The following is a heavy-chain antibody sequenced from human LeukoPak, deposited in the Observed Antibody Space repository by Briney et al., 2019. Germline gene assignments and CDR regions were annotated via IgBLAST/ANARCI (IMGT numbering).Heavy chain of an antibody. D-gene: IGHD6-19*01. Sequence: GASVKVSCKASGYTFTSYDINWVRQAPGQGLEWMGWISAYNGNTNYAQKLQGRVTMTIDTSTSTAYMELRSLRSDDTAVYYCARNAVAGSSDYWGQGTLVTVSS. CDR3: ARNAVAGSSDY. CDR1: GYTFTSYD. J-gene: IGHJ4*02. CDR2: ISAYNGNT. V-gene: IGHV1-18*01.